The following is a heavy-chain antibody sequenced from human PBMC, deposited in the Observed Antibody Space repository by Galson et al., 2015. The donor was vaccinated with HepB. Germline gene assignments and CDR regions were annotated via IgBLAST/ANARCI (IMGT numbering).Heavy chain of an antibody. V-gene: IGHV3-21*01. CDR1: GFTFSSYS. D-gene: IGHD3-22*01. CDR3: ARDYYDSSAHVGMVGAFDI. Sequence: SLRLSCAASGFTFSSYSMNWVRQAPGKGLEWVSSISSSSSYIYYADSVKGRFTISRDNAKNSLYLQMNSLRAEDTAVYYCARDYYDSSAHVGMVGAFDIWGQGTMVTVSS. J-gene: IGHJ3*02. CDR2: ISSSSSYI.